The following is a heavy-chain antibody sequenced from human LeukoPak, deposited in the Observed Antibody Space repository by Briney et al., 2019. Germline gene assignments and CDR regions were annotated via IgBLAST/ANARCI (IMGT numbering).Heavy chain of an antibody. J-gene: IGHJ4*02. CDR1: GFTFSSYA. CDR2: ISYDGSNK. CDR3: ARDGLWSGYFDY. D-gene: IGHD3-3*01. Sequence: GGSLRLSCAASGFTFSSYAMHWVRQAPGKGLEWVAVISYDGSNKYYADSVKGRFTISRDNSKNTLYLQMNSLRAEDTAVYYCARDGLWSGYFDYWGRGTLVTVSS. V-gene: IGHV3-30-3*01.